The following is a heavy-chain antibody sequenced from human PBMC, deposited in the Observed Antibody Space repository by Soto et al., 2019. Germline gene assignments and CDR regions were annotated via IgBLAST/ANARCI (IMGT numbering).Heavy chain of an antibody. CDR2: IYWDDDK. D-gene: IGHD2-15*01. V-gene: IGHV2-5*02. CDR1: GFSLSTSGVG. J-gene: IGHJ3*02. Sequence: QITLKESGPTLVKPTQTLTLTCTFSGFSLSTSGVGVGWIRQPPGKALECLALIYWDDDKRYSPSLKSRLTITRDTSKNQVVLTMTNMDPVDTATYYCVHSTPVEAFDIWGQGTMVTVSS. CDR3: VHSTPVEAFDI.